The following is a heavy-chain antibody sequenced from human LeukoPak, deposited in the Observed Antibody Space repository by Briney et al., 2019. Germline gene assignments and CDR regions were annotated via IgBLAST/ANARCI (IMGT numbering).Heavy chain of an antibody. J-gene: IGHJ4*02. D-gene: IGHD3-22*01. CDR3: ARVIQDYYDSSGYYGLDY. V-gene: IGHV1-18*01. CDR2: ISAYNGNT. Sequence: EASVTVSCKASGYTFTSYGISWVRQAPGQGLEWMGWISAYNGNTNYAQKLQGRVTMTTDTSTSTAYMELRSLRSDDTAVYYCARVIQDYYDSSGYYGLDYWGQGTLVTVSS. CDR1: GYTFTSYG.